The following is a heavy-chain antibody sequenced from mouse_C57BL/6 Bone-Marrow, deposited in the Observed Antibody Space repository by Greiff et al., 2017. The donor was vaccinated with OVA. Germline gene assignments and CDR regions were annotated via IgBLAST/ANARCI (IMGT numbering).Heavy chain of an antibody. V-gene: IGHV5-15*01. CDR1: GFTFSDYG. D-gene: IGHD2-4*01. CDR2: ISTLAYSI. Sequence: EVHLVESGGGLVQPGGSLKLSCAASGFTFSDYGMAWVRQAPRKGLEWVAFISTLAYSIYYADTVPGRFTISRENATNTLYLEKSSLRAEDTAMYYWARLYYDYDGDYWYFDVWGTGTTVTVSS. J-gene: IGHJ1*03. CDR3: ARLYYDYDGDYWYFDV.